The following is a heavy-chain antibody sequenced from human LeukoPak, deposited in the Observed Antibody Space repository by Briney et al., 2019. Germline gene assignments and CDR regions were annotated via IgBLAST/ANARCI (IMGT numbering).Heavy chain of an antibody. J-gene: IGHJ4*02. CDR3: ARGPVVVAATFFDY. CDR2: MNPNSGNT. V-gene: IGHV1-8*01. D-gene: IGHD2-15*01. CDR1: GYTFISYD. Sequence: GASVKVSCKASGYTFISYDINWVRQATGQGLEWMGWMNPNSGNTGYAQKFQGRVTMTRNTSISTAYMELSSLRSEDTAVYYCARGPVVVAATFFDYWGQGTLVTVSS.